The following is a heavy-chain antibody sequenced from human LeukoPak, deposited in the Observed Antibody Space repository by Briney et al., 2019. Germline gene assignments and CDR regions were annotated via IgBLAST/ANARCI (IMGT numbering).Heavy chain of an antibody. Sequence: GGSLRLSCAASGFTFSSYAMSWVRQAPGKGLEWVSGISGSGDNTYYADSVKGRFTISRGNSKNTLYLQMNSLRAEDTAVYYCAREEYCGGDCYPYDAFDIWGQGTMVTVSS. CDR3: AREEYCGGDCYPYDAFDI. D-gene: IGHD2-21*02. CDR1: GFTFSSYA. CDR2: ISGSGDNT. J-gene: IGHJ3*02. V-gene: IGHV3-23*01.